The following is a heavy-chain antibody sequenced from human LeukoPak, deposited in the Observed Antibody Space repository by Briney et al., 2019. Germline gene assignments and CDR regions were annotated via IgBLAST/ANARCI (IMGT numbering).Heavy chain of an antibody. CDR1: FYSISSGYY. CDR3: ARGGSQFGGTSGY. CDR2: IYHTGNT. D-gene: IGHD3-16*01. J-gene: IGHJ4*02. V-gene: IGHV4-38-2*02. Sequence: SETLSLTCTVSFYSISSGYYWGWIRQSPGKGLEWIGNIYHTGNTYYNPSLKSRVTISVDTSKNQFSLKLSSVTAADTAVYYCARGGSQFGGTSGYWGQGTLVTVSS.